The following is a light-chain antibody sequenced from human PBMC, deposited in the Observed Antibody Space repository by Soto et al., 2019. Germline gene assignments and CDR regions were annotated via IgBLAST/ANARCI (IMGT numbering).Light chain of an antibody. CDR2: GNN. CDR3: QSYDISLSASV. CDR1: TSNFGAGYD. Sequence: QSVLTQPPSVSGAPGQTVTISCAGSTSNFGAGYDVHWYQQFPRTAPRLLIFGNNNRPSGVPDRFSGSKSATSASLAITGLQAEDEADYYCQSYDISLSASVFGTGTKVTVL. V-gene: IGLV1-40*01. J-gene: IGLJ1*01.